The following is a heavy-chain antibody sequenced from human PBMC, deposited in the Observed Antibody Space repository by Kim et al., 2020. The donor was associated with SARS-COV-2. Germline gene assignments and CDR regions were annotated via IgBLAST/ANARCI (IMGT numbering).Heavy chain of an antibody. V-gene: IGHV3-49*03. CDR1: GFTFGDYA. Sequence: GGSLRLSCTASGFTFGDYAMSWFRQAPGKGLEWVGFIRSKAYGGTTEYAASVKGRFTISRDDSKSIAYLQMNSLKTEDTAVYYCTRDPSPRPPIWEWGFDYWGQGTLVTVSS. CDR3: TRDPSPRPPIWEWGFDY. J-gene: IGHJ4*02. CDR2: IRSKAYGGTT. D-gene: IGHD3-3*01.